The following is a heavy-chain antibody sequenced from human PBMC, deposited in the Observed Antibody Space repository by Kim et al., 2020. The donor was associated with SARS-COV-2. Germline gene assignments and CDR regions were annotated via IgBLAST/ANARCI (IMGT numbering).Heavy chain of an antibody. V-gene: IGHV3-64D*06. CDR3: NGGFHI. CDR1: GFTFSSYA. Sequence: GGSLRLSCSASGFTFSSYAIHWVRQAPGKGLEYVSAINSHGNITYYADSVKGRFTISRDNSKNTLYLQMSSLRTEDTAVYYCNGGFHIWGQGTMVTVSS. D-gene: IGHD3-16*01. J-gene: IGHJ3*02. CDR2: INSHGNIT.